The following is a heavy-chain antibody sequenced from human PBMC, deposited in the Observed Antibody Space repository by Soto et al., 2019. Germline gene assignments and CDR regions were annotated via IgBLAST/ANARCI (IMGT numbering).Heavy chain of an antibody. CDR2: IYSGGST. J-gene: IGHJ6*02. CDR1: GFTVSSNY. Sequence: EVQLVESGGGLVQPGGSLRLSCAASGFTVSSNYMSWVRQAPGKGLEWVSVIYSGGSTYYADSVKGRFTISRDNSKNTLYLQMNSLRAEDTAVYYCASGGLLWFGELGYGMDVWGQGTTVTVSS. CDR3: ASGGLLWFGELGYGMDV. V-gene: IGHV3-66*01. D-gene: IGHD3-10*01.